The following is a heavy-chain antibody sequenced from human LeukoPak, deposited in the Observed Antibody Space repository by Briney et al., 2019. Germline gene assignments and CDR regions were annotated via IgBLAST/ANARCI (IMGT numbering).Heavy chain of an antibody. CDR1: GYTFIKYY. D-gene: IGHD3-9*01. CDR2: INPSGGST. Sequence: ATVKVSCKASGYTFIKYYMHWGPQARGQGLEGMGQINPSGGSTTYAQTFQGRDTITRDTHTSTVYMELSSLRSEDTAVYYCARDEQLVYPYKNDILTIPGYYFMDVWGKGTTVTVSS. J-gene: IGHJ6*03. V-gene: IGHV1-46*01. CDR3: ARDEQLVYPYKNDILTIPGYYFMDV.